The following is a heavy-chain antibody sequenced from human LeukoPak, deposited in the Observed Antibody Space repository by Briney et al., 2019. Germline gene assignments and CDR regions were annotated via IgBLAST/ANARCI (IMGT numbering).Heavy chain of an antibody. CDR1: GYTFTGYY. D-gene: IGHD6-13*01. Sequence: ASVKVSCKASGYTFTGYYIHWVRQAPGQGLEWMGWINPNSGGTNYAQKFQDWVTMTRDTSISTAYMELRRLRSDDTAVYYCARVSSSWYQDWYFDLWGRGTLVTVSS. CDR3: ARVSSSWYQDWYFDL. V-gene: IGHV1-2*04. CDR2: INPNSGGT. J-gene: IGHJ2*01.